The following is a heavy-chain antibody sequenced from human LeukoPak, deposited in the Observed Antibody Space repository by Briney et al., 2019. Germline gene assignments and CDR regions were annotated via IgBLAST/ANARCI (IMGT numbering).Heavy chain of an antibody. D-gene: IGHD3-10*01. CDR2: ISSSGSTI. CDR3: ARIGLGELLSVSY. CDR1: GFTFSSYE. J-gene: IGHJ4*02. V-gene: IGHV3-48*03. Sequence: GGSLRLSCAASGFTFSSYEMSWVRQAPGKGLEWVSYISSSGSTIYYADSVKGRFTISRDNAKNSLYLQMNSLRAEDTAVYYCARIGLGELLSVSYWGQGTLVTVSS.